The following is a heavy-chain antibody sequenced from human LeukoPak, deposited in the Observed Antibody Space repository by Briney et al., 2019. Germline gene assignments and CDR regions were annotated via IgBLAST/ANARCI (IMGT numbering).Heavy chain of an antibody. CDR2: IRYEATKK. J-gene: IGHJ4*02. CDR1: GVKLSRNG. V-gene: IGHV3-30*02. CDR3: ARDFDDVNGDYYYIPAL. Sequence: GGSLRLSCAACGVKLSRNGMQWVRQAAGKGREWVAFIRYEATKKFYGDSVRGLFTISTDYSNTSLYLQIINLRHEDTAVYFCARDFDDVNGDYYYIPALWGQGVLVTVSS. D-gene: IGHD3-22*01.